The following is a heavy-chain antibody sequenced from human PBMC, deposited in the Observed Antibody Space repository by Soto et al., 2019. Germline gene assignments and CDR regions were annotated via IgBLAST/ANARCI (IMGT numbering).Heavy chain of an antibody. CDR2: ISAYNGNT. J-gene: IGHJ4*02. CDR1: GYTFTTYG. D-gene: IGHD3-16*01. V-gene: IGHV1-18*01. Sequence: QVQLVQSGAEVKKPGASVKVSCKASGYTFTTYGISWVRQAPGQGLEWMGWISAYNGNTNYAQKLQGRDTMTTTTDIITAYLELVGRRPDDATVYYCTSDHDLGHPAHWSQGSLVTASS. CDR3: TSDHDLGHPAH.